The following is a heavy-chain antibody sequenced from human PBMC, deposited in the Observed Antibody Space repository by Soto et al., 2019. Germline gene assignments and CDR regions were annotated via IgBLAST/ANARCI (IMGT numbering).Heavy chain of an antibody. CDR1: GFTFSDYY. V-gene: IGHV3-11*05. CDR3: ARVIIGNYFDY. D-gene: IGHD1-26*01. J-gene: IGHJ4*02. Sequence: QVQLVESGGGLVKPGGSLRLSCAASGFTFSDYYMSWIRQSLGKGLEWVSYISSSSSYRNYADSVKGRFTISRDNAKNSLYLQMNSLRAEDTAVYYCARVIIGNYFDYWGQGTLVTVSS. CDR2: ISSSSSYR.